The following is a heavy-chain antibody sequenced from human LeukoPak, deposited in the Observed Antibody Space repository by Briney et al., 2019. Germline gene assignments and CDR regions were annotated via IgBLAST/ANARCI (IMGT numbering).Heavy chain of an antibody. V-gene: IGHV4-59*08. Sequence: PSETLSLTCTVSGGSISSYYWSWIRLPPGKGLEWIGYIYYSGSTNYNPSLKSRVTISVDTSKNQFSLKLSSVTAADTAVYYCATLAGSGWLRYDYDYWGQGTLVTVSS. CDR3: ATLAGSGWLRYDYDY. D-gene: IGHD5-12*01. J-gene: IGHJ4*02. CDR2: IYYSGST. CDR1: GGSISSYY.